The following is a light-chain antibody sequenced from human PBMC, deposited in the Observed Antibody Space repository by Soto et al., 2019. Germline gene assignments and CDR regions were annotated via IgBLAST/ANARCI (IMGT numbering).Light chain of an antibody. V-gene: IGLV2-11*01. CDR1: TGDVGRYNL. CDR2: DVT. Sequence: QSALTQPRSVSGSPGQSVAISCTGTTGDVGRYNLVSWYQQHPGKAPKLMIYDVTKRPSGVPDRFSGSKSGNTASLTISGLQAEDEADYYCLSYAGSFTLVFGGGTKLTVL. J-gene: IGLJ3*02. CDR3: LSYAGSFTLV.